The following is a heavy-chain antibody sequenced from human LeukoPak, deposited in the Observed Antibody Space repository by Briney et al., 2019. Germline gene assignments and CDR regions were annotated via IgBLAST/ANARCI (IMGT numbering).Heavy chain of an antibody. V-gene: IGHV1-2*02. Sequence: EASVKVSCKASGGTFSSYAISWVRQAPGQGLEWMGWINPNSGGTNYAQKFQGRVTMTRDTSISTAYMELSRLRSDDTAVYYCARAASSGSYPYYFDYWGQGTLVTVSS. CDR1: GGTFSSYA. J-gene: IGHJ4*02. D-gene: IGHD1-26*01. CDR2: INPNSGGT. CDR3: ARAASSGSYPYYFDY.